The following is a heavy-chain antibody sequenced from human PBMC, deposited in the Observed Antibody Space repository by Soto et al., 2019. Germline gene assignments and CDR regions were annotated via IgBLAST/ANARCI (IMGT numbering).Heavy chain of an antibody. D-gene: IGHD3-10*01. Sequence: AETLSLTCTGPGGSISSYYWSWIRQPPGKGLEWIGYIYYSGSTNYNPSLKSRVTISVDTSKNQFSLKLSSVTAADTAVYYCARKDYGSGSSSMDVWGKGTTVTVSS. CDR1: GGSISSYY. J-gene: IGHJ6*04. CDR2: IYYSGST. V-gene: IGHV4-59*01. CDR3: ARKDYGSGSSSMDV.